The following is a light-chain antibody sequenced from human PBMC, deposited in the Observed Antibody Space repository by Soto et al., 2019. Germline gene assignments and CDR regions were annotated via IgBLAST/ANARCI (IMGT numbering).Light chain of an antibody. J-gene: IGLJ2*01. V-gene: IGLV1-40*01. Sequence: QPVLTQPPSVSGAPGQRVTISCTGSSSNIGAGYNVHWYQHLPGSAPKLLIFLNSNRPSGVPDRVSGSKSGTSASLAISGLQAEDEADYYCQSYDSSLSGVVFGGGTKVTVL. CDR2: LNS. CDR3: QSYDSSLSGVV. CDR1: SSNIGAGYN.